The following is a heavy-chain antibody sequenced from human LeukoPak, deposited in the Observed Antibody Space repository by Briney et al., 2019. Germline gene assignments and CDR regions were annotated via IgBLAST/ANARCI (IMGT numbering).Heavy chain of an antibody. J-gene: IGHJ4*02. Sequence: PSETLSLTCAVSGDSISSNNWWSWVHQPPGKGLEWIGEIYHSGSTNYNPSLKSRVTISVDKSKNQFSLKLNSVTAADTAVYYCTRAPPYGSGWSKGVLDYWGQGTLVTVSS. D-gene: IGHD6-19*01. V-gene: IGHV4-4*02. CDR2: IYHSGST. CDR3: TRAPPYGSGWSKGVLDY. CDR1: GDSISSNNW.